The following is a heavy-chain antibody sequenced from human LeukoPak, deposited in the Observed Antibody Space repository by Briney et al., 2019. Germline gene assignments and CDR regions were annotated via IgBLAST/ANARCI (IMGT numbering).Heavy chain of an antibody. D-gene: IGHD3-10*01. Sequence: GGSLRLSCAASGFTFSDYCMSWIRQAPGRGLEWLSYISSSGTTIYYADSVKGRFTISRDNAKNPLYLQMNSLRAEDTAVYYCAREYYYGSGGYYYMDVWGKGTTVTISS. CDR3: AREYYYGSGGYYYMDV. V-gene: IGHV3-11*01. J-gene: IGHJ6*03. CDR2: ISSSGTTI. CDR1: GFTFSDYC.